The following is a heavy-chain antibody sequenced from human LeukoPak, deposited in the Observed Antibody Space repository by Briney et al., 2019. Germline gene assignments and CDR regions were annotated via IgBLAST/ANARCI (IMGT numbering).Heavy chain of an antibody. J-gene: IGHJ4*02. D-gene: IGHD2-2*02. V-gene: IGHV3-21*01. Sequence: GGSLRLSCAASGFTFSSYSMNWVRQAPGKGLEWVSSISSSSSYIYYADSVKGRFTISRDNAKNSLYLQMNSLRAEDTAVYYCARSCSSTSCYRDWGQGTLVTVSS. CDR1: GFTFSSYS. CDR3: ARSCSSTSCYRD. CDR2: ISSSSSYI.